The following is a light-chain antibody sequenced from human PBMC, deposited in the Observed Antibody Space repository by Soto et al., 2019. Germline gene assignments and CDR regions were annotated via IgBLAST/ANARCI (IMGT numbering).Light chain of an antibody. CDR3: QQYYNWIT. J-gene: IGKJ5*01. CDR2: ETS. CDR1: QSVISSY. Sequence: EIVLTQSPGTLSLSPGEIANLSFRASQSVISSYLAWSQQRTGQAPRLPIYETSSRATDIPDRFSGSGSGTDFTLTISSLEPEDFAVYYCQQYYNWITFGQGTRLEIK. V-gene: IGKV3-20*01.